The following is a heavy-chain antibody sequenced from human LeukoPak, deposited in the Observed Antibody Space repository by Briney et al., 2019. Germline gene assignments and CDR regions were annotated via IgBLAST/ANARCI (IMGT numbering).Heavy chain of an antibody. D-gene: IGHD5-12*01. CDR2: ISGSGGST. CDR1: GFAFSNSA. Sequence: GSLRLSSAASGFAFSNSAMSWVRQAPGRGLEWVSAISGSGGSTDYADSVKGRFTISRDNSKNTLYLQMNSLRAEDTAVYYCARDKYSGYGGGGGFDYWGQGTLVTVSS. CDR3: ARDKYSGYGGGGGFDY. V-gene: IGHV3-23*01. J-gene: IGHJ4*02.